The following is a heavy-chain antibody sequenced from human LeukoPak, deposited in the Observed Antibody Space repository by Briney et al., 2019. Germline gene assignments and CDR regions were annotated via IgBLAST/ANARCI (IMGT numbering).Heavy chain of an antibody. CDR3: ARDEHQYYHASSGRFDY. CDR2: IKQDGSEK. J-gene: IGHJ4*02. CDR1: GFTFSYYC. D-gene: IGHD3-22*01. V-gene: IGHV3-7*04. Sequence: GGSLRLSCAASGFTFSYYCMGWVRQAPGKGLEWVANIKQDGSEKYYVDSVKGRFTISRDNAKNSLYLQMNSMRAEDTAVYYCARDEHQYYHASSGRFDYWGQGILVTVST.